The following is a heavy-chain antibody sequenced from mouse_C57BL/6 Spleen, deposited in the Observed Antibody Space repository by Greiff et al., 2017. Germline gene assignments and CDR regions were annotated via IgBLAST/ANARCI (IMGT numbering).Heavy chain of an antibody. CDR1: GYTFTGYW. CDR2: ILPGSGST. Sequence: QVQLKQSGAELMKPGASVKLSCKATGYTFTGYWIEWVKQRPGHGLEWIGEILPGSGSTNYNEKFKGKATFTADTSSNTAYMQLSSLTTEDSAIYYGERGRYSNYVGFDYWGQGTTLTVSS. CDR3: ERGRYSNYVGFDY. V-gene: IGHV1-9*01. D-gene: IGHD2-5*01. J-gene: IGHJ2*01.